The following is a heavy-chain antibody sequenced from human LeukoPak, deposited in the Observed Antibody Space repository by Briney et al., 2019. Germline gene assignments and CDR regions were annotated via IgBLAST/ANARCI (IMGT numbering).Heavy chain of an antibody. CDR1: GFAFTNYD. CDR2: ISYDVTNK. J-gene: IGHJ5*02. V-gene: IGHV3-30*03. D-gene: IGHD1-26*01. CDR3: TRDRGTYNWLDP. Sequence: GGSLRLSCAASGFAFTNYDMHWVRQAPGKGLEWVAFISYDVTNKFYAESVKGRFTISRDNSKNTLYLQMDSLKTEDTALYYCTRDRGTYNWLDPWGQGTLVTVSS.